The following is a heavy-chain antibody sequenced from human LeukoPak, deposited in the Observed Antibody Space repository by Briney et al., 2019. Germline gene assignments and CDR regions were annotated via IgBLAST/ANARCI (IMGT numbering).Heavy chain of an antibody. V-gene: IGHV4-34*01. Sequence: PSETLSLTCAVYGGSFSGYYWSWIRQPPGKGLEWIGSIYYSGSTYYNPSLKSRVTISVDTSKNQFSLKLSSVTAADTAVYYCARTYSSGWADAFDIWGQGTMVTVSS. CDR1: GGSFSGYY. J-gene: IGHJ3*02. D-gene: IGHD6-19*01. CDR3: ARTYSSGWADAFDI. CDR2: IYYSGST.